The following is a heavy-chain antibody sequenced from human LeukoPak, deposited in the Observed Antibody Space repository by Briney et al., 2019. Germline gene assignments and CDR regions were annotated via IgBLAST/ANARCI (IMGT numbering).Heavy chain of an antibody. Sequence: GASVKVSCKASGYTFTSYAISWVRQAPGQGLEWMGWISGHNDDTNYAQRLQGRVPMTTDTSTSTAYMELRSLRSDDTAVYYCARAGYCSGGSCYPYYYYYYMDVWGKGTTVTVSS. CDR1: GYTFTSYA. D-gene: IGHD2-15*01. J-gene: IGHJ6*03. CDR2: ISGHNDDT. CDR3: ARAGYCSGGSCYPYYYYYYMDV. V-gene: IGHV1-18*01.